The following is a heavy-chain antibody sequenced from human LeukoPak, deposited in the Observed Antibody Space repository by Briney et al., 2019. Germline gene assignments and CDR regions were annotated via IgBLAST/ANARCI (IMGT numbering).Heavy chain of an antibody. J-gene: IGHJ4*02. CDR2: IKQDGSEK. CDR3: ARVVRIIYGDYADY. Sequence: GGSLKLSCAASGFTFSSYWMGWVRQAPGKGLEWVANIKQDGSEKYYVDSVKGRFTISRDNAKNSLYLQMNSLRAEDTAVYYCARVVRIIYGDYADYWGQGTLVTVSS. D-gene: IGHD4-17*01. V-gene: IGHV3-7*01. CDR1: GFTFSSYW.